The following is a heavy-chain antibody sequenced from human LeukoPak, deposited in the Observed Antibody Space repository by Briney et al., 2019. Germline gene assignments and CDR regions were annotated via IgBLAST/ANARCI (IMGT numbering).Heavy chain of an antibody. CDR2: ISSSSSYI. J-gene: IGHJ4*02. CDR1: GFTFSSYS. D-gene: IGHD6-19*01. CDR3: ARATKGLVPYYFDY. Sequence: GGSLRLSCAASGFTFSSYSMNWVRQAPGKGLEWVSPISSSSSYIYYADSVKGRFTISSDNAKNSLYLQMNSLRAEDTAVYYCARATKGLVPYYFDYWGQGTLVTVSS. V-gene: IGHV3-21*01.